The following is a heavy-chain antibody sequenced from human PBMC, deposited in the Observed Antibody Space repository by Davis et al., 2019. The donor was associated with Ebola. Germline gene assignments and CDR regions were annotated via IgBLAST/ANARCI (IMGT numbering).Heavy chain of an antibody. CDR2: MKQDGSEK. J-gene: IGHJ3*02. Sequence: PGGSLRLSCAASGFTFSSYWMSWVRQAPGKGLEWVANMKQDGSEKYNVDSVKGRFTISRNSAKNSLYLQMNSLTAEDTAVYYCARMDWNDEEAFDIWGQGTMVTVSS. V-gene: IGHV3-7*01. CDR3: ARMDWNDEEAFDI. CDR1: GFTFSSYW. D-gene: IGHD1-1*01.